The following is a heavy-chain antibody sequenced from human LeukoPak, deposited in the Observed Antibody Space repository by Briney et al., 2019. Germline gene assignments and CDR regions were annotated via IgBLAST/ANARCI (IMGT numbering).Heavy chain of an antibody. D-gene: IGHD1-26*01. V-gene: IGHV4-39*07. CDR3: ARDWELLPFDY. CDR2: ISYSGST. CDR1: GGSINSASHY. Sequence: PSETLSLTCTVSGGSINSASHYWVWIRQSPGKGLEWIGTISYSGSTNYNPSLKSRVTMSVDTSKNQFSLKLSSVTAADTAVYYCARDWELLPFDYWGQGTLVTVSS. J-gene: IGHJ4*02.